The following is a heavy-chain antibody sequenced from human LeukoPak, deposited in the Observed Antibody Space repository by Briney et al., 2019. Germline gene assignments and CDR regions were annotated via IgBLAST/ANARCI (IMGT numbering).Heavy chain of an antibody. D-gene: IGHD2-15*01. CDR2: IYHSGST. V-gene: IGHV4-30-2*01. CDR1: GGSISSYS. CDR3: ARLSGGRTYVDY. Sequence: SETLSLTCTASGGSISSYSWSWIRQPPGKGLEWIGYIYHSGSTYYNPSLKSRVTISVDRSKNQFSLKLSSVTAADTAVYYCARLSGGRTYVDYWGQGTLVTVSS. J-gene: IGHJ4*02.